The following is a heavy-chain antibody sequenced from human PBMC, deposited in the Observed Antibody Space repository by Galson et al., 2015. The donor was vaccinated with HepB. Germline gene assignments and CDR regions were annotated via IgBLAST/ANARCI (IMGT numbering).Heavy chain of an antibody. CDR2: IIPILGIA. CDR1: GGTFSSYA. J-gene: IGHJ6*02. Sequence: SVKVSCKASGGTFSSYAISWVRQAPGQGLEWMGRIIPILGIANYAQKFQGRVTITADKSTSTAYMELSSLRSEDTAVYYCASLDPYYYGMDVWGQGTTVTVSS. V-gene: IGHV1-69*04. CDR3: ASLDPYYYGMDV.